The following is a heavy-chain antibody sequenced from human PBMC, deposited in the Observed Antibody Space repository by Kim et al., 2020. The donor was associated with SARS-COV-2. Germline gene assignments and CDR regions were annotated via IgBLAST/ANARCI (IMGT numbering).Heavy chain of an antibody. V-gene: IGHV3-53*01. CDR2: IYSGGST. CDR3: ARAPGGSGYYGSGSFNDY. D-gene: IGHD3-10*01. CDR1: GFTVSSNY. Sequence: GGSLRLSCAASGFTVSSNYMSWVRQAPGKGLEWVSVIYSGGSTYYADSVKGRFTISRDNSKNTLYLQMNSLRAGDTAVYYCARAPGGSGYYGSGSFNDYWGQGTLVTVSS. J-gene: IGHJ4*02.